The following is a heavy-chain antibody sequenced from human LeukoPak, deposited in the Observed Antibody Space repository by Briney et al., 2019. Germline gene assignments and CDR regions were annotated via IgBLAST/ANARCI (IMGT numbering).Heavy chain of an antibody. Sequence: GASVRVSCKASGGTFSIYAIGWVRQAPGQGVEWMGRIIPILGIANYAQKFQGRVTITADKSTSTAYMELSSLRSEDTAVYYCARDFIVVVAATGGWFDPWGQGTLVTVSS. CDR2: IIPILGIA. V-gene: IGHV1-69*04. D-gene: IGHD2-15*01. J-gene: IGHJ5*02. CDR1: GGTFSIYA. CDR3: ARDFIVVVAATGGWFDP.